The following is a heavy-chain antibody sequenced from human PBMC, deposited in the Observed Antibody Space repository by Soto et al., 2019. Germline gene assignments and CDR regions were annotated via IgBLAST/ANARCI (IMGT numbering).Heavy chain of an antibody. V-gene: IGHV3-23*01. D-gene: IGHD2-2*01. CDR3: VRDSARIVVVPPVDGDNWLDP. CDR1: GFTFSSYS. Sequence: LRLSCAASGFTFSSYSMSWVRQAPGKGLEWVSGFRTSGDGGTTYYADSVKGRFTISRDNAKNSLYLQMNSLRAEDTAVYYCVRDSARIVVVPPVDGDNWLDPWGQGTLVTVSS. CDR2: FRTSGDGGTT. J-gene: IGHJ5*02.